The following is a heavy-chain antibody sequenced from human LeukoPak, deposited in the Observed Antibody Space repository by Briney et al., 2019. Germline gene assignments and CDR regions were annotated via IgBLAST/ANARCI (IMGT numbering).Heavy chain of an antibody. CDR2: INPNSGGT. V-gene: IGHV1-2*02. CDR3: ARDRGYCSGGSCLNAFDI. CDR1: GGTFSSYT. J-gene: IGHJ3*02. D-gene: IGHD2-15*01. Sequence: GASVKVSCKASGGTFSSYTISWVRQAPGQGLEWMGWINPNSGGTNYAQKFQGRVTMARDTSISTAYMELSRLRSDDTALYYCARDRGYCSGGSCLNAFDIWGQGTMVTVSS.